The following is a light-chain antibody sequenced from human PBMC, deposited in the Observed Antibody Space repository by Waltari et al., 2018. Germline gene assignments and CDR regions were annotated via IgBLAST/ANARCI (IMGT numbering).Light chain of an antibody. Sequence: QSALTQPASVSGSPGQSITISCTGPSSDVGGYNYFSWYQQHPGKAPKLMIYDVTNRASGVSSRFTGSKSGNTASLTISGLQTDDEADYYCSSYRKSSTAGGVFGTGTKVTVL. V-gene: IGLV2-14*03. CDR3: SSYRKSSTAGGV. CDR1: SSDVGGYNY. CDR2: DVT. J-gene: IGLJ1*01.